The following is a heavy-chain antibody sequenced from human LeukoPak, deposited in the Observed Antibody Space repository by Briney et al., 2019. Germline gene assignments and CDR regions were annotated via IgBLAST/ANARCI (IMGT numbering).Heavy chain of an antibody. D-gene: IGHD1-26*01. V-gene: IGHV3-15*01. CDR2: INSKTNGGTT. CDR3: TWVGTKYYFDY. CDR1: GFTFNHAW. Sequence: GGSLTLSCAASGFTFNHAWMSWVRQAPGKGLEWVGRINSKTNGGTTDYAAPVKGRFTISRADSKNTLYLQMNSLKTEDTAVYYCTWVGTKYYFDYWGQGNLVTVSS. J-gene: IGHJ4*02.